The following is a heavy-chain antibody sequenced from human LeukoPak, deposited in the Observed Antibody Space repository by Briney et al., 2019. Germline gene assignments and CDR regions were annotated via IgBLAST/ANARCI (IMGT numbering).Heavy chain of an antibody. V-gene: IGHV3-48*02. D-gene: IGHD3-10*01. CDR3: VMVRGVSFDY. CDR2: ISSSGTTV. Sequence: PGGSRRLSCAASGFSFSGYNMNWARQAPGKGLEWVSYISSSGTTVYYADSVKGRFTISRDNAKNSLYLQMNSLRDEGTAVYYCVMVRGVSFDYWGQGTLVTVSS. CDR1: GFSFSGYN. J-gene: IGHJ4*02.